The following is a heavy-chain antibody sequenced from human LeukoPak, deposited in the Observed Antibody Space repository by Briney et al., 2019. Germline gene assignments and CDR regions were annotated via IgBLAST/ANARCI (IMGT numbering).Heavy chain of an antibody. CDR1: GFTFRSYV. CDR2: IRYDGNDK. J-gene: IGHJ4*02. D-gene: IGHD4-17*01. CDR3: ARALRFYGAISN. V-gene: IGHV3-30*02. Sequence: PGGSLRLSCAASGFTFRSYVMHWVRQAPGKGLEWVAFIRYDGNDKFYADSVKGRFAISRDTSRNTLYLQMNSLRAEDTAVYYCARALRFYGAISNWGQGTLVTVSS.